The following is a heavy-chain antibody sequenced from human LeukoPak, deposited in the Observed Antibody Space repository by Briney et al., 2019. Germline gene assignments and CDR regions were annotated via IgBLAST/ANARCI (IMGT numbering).Heavy chain of an antibody. CDR3: TTATELIVATIPDS. CDR1: GFTFSDVW. V-gene: IGHV3-15*01. CDR2: IKTKTDGATT. Sequence: GGSLTLSCAASGFTFSDVWMTWVRQAPGRGLEWVGRIKTKTDGATTDYAAPVKGRFTILRDDSANMLYLQMTSLRTEDTALYYCTTATELIVATIPDSWGQGTLVTVSS. J-gene: IGHJ4*02. D-gene: IGHD5-12*01.